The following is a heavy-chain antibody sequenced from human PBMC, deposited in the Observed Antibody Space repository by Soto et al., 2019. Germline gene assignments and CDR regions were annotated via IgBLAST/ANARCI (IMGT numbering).Heavy chain of an antibody. V-gene: IGHV1-69*13. CDR1: GGTFSSYA. CDR2: IIPIFGTA. CDR3: ARDLGLITMVRGVIGEYYGMDV. J-gene: IGHJ6*02. Sequence: GASVKVSCKASGGTFSSYAISWVRQAPGQGLEWMGGIIPIFGTANYAQKFQGRVTITADESTSTAYMELSSLRSEDTAVYYCARDLGLITMVRGVIGEYYGMDVWGQGTTVTVSS. D-gene: IGHD3-10*01.